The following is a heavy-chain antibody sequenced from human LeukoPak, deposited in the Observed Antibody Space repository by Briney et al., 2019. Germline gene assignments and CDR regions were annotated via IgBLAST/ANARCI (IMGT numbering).Heavy chain of an antibody. D-gene: IGHD6-19*01. CDR2: IYHSGNT. Sequence: SQTPSLTCAVSGASISSSAYSWSWIRQPPGRGLEWIGYIYHSGNTLYNPSLRSRVTISVDRSKNQFSLNLNSVTAADTAVYYCAGEYAGGWRFDFWGQGTLVTVSS. CDR3: AGEYAGGWRFDF. CDR1: GASISSSAYS. V-gene: IGHV4-30-2*01. J-gene: IGHJ4*02.